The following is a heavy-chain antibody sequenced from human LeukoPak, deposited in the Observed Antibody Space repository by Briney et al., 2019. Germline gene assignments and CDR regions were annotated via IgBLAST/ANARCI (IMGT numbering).Heavy chain of an antibody. CDR1: GFTFGSHA. V-gene: IGHV3-23*01. J-gene: IGHJ4*02. CDR2: IFGSGGSP. CDR3: GKTTVGYSSGQKPAWPVDY. Sequence: GGSLRLSCEASGFTFGSHAMNWVRQAPGKGLEWVAGIFGSGGSPHYADPVKGRFTISRDNSRNTVYLQINSLRAEDTAVYYCGKTTVGYSSGQKPAWPVDYWRQGTLVTVSS. D-gene: IGHD5-18*01.